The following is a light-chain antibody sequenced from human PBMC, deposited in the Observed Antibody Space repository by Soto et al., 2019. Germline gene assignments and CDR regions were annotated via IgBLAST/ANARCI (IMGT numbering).Light chain of an antibody. Sequence: DIQLTQSPSSLSASVGDRVTITCRASQSISTYLNWYQQKPGKAPKLLIYAASRLQSGVPSRFSGSGSGTDFIFTITSLQSEDFATYYCQQTYSTPITFGQGTRLEI. CDR2: AAS. J-gene: IGKJ5*01. CDR1: QSISTY. CDR3: QQTYSTPIT. V-gene: IGKV1-39*01.